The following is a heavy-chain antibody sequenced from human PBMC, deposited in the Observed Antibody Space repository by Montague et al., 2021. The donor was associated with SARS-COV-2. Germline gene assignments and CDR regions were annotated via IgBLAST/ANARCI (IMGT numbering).Heavy chain of an antibody. CDR2: IYYSGST. Sequence: SETLSLTCTVSGGSISSNFWCSILQPPGKGLEWIVFIYYSGSTNXNPSLKSRVTISVDTSKKQSSLQLSSVTAADTAVYYCARTRGYDPLFDFWGQGTLVTVSS. D-gene: IGHD5-12*01. CDR3: ARTRGYDPLFDF. CDR1: GGSISSNF. J-gene: IGHJ4*02. V-gene: IGHV4-59*01.